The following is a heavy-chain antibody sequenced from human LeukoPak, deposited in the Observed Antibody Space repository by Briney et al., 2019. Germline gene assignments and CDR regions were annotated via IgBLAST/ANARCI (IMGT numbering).Heavy chain of an antibody. CDR2: INHSGST. D-gene: IGHD2-2*01. J-gene: IGHJ6*02. V-gene: IGHV4-34*01. Sequence: SETLSLTCAVYGGSFSGYYWSWIRQPPGKGLEWIGEINHSGSTNYNPSLKSRVTISVDRSKNQFSLKLSSVTAADTAVYYCARGVVVPSLRAYYYGMDVWGQGTTVTVSS. CDR1: GGSFSGYY. CDR3: ARGVVVPSLRAYYYGMDV.